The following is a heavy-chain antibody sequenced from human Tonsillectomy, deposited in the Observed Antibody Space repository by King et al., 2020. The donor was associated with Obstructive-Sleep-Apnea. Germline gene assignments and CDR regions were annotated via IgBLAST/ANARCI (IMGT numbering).Heavy chain of an antibody. CDR3: ARGVIIGDNYSGMDV. D-gene: IGHD3-3*01. J-gene: IGHJ6*02. V-gene: IGHV4-34*01. CDR2: INHSGST. Sequence: VQLQQWGAGLLKPSETLSLTCAVYGGSFSGYYWSWIRQPPGKGLEWIGEINHSGSTNYNPSLKSRVTISVDPSRNQFSMMVISVTAADTAVYYCARGVIIGDNYSGMDVWGQGTTVTVS. CDR1: GGSFSGYY.